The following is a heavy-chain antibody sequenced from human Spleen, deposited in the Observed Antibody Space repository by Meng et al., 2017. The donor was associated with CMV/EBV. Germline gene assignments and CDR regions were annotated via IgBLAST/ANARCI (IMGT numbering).Heavy chain of an antibody. CDR3: ARTYCSSTSCYLLNYYYYGMDV. V-gene: IGHV3-30-3*01. Sequence: GESLKISCAASGFTFSSDARLRVRQAPGKGLEWVAVLSYDGSNKYYADSVKGRFTISRDNSKNTLYQQMNSRRAENTAEYYCARTYCSSTSCYLLNYYYYGMDVWGQGTTVTVSS. CDR1: GFTFSSDA. CDR2: LSYDGSNK. J-gene: IGHJ6*02. D-gene: IGHD2-2*01.